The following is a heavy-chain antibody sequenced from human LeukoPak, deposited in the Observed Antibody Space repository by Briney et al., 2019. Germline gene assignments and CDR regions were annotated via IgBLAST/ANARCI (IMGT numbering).Heavy chain of an antibody. J-gene: IGHJ4*02. CDR2: ITGSGGST. CDR1: GFTFSDYA. V-gene: IGHV3-23*01. CDR3: AKGGAGGSSSWYGDY. D-gene: IGHD6-13*01. Sequence: GGSLRLSCAPSGFTFSDYAMTWVRQAPGKGLEWVSTITGSGGSTYSADSVKGRFSISRDNSKSTLYLQMNSLRTEDTALYYCAKGGAGGSSSWYGDYWGQGTLVTVSS.